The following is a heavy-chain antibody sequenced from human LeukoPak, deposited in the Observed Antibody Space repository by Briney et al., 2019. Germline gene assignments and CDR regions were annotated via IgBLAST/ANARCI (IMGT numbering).Heavy chain of an antibody. CDR2: IHHSGNT. Sequence: KTSETLSLTCTVSGYSISSGYYWGWIRQPPGKGLEWIGSIHHSGNTYYNPSLKSRVTISVDTSKNQFFLKLTSVTAADTAVYYCARGDLPSDYYDGSGYYYYYMDVWGKGTTVTVSS. J-gene: IGHJ6*03. CDR3: ARGDLPSDYYDGSGYYYYYMDV. D-gene: IGHD3-22*01. CDR1: GYSISSGYY. V-gene: IGHV4-38-2*02.